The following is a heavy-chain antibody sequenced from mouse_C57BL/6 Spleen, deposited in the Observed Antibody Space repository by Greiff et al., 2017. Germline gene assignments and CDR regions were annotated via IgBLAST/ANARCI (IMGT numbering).Heavy chain of an antibody. CDR1: GFSLTSYG. CDR2: IWSGGST. V-gene: IGHV2-2*01. CDR3: ARNTGYGSSYHWYFDV. Sequence: QVQLQQSGPGLVQPSPSLSITCTVSGFSLTSYGVHWVRQSPGKGLEWLGVIWSGGSTDYNAAFISRLSISKANSKSQVFFKMNSLQADDTAIYYCARNTGYGSSYHWYFDVWGTGTTVTVSS. D-gene: IGHD1-1*01. J-gene: IGHJ1*03.